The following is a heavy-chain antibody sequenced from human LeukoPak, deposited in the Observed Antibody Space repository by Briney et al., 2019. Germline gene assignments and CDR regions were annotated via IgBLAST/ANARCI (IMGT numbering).Heavy chain of an antibody. CDR1: GYTFTSYG. J-gene: IGHJ4*02. CDR3: ARGGYYDSSGYWFDY. CDR2: ISAYNGNT. D-gene: IGHD3-22*01. V-gene: IGHV1-18*01. Sequence: ASVKVSCKASGYTFTSYGISWVRQAPGQGLEWMGWISAYNGNTNYAQKLQGRVTMTTNTSTSTAYMELRSLRSDDTAVYYCARGGYYDSSGYWFDYWGQGTLVTVSS.